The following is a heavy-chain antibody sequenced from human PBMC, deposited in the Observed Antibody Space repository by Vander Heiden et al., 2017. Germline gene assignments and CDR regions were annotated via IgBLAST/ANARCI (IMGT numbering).Heavy chain of an antibody. V-gene: IGHV5-51*01. CDR3: ARRSGTHGPYDF. Sequence: EVQLVQSGAEVKKPGESLKISCRGPGYNFPNYWIAWVRQMPGKGLEWMGVIYVGDSDTRYSPSFQGQVTISVDRSINTAYLQWSSLKASDTAMYFCARRSGTHGPYDFWGQVTPGTVSS. D-gene: IGHD1-26*01. CDR2: IYVGDSDT. J-gene: IGHJ4*02. CDR1: GYNFPNYW.